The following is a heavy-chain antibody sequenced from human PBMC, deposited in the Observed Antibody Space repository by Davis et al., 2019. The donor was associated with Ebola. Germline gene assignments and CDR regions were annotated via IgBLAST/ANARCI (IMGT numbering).Heavy chain of an antibody. J-gene: IGHJ4*02. Sequence: SETLSLTCAVSGGSISGGHSWSWIRPPPGKCLEWIGFIYHTGNTFSNPSLGSRVTISEDRSKNQVSLQLSSVTAADTAVYYCARTSVVVTAYFDYWGQGALVTVSS. V-gene: IGHV4-30-2*01. CDR3: ARTSVVVTAYFDY. D-gene: IGHD2-21*02. CDR1: GGSISGGHS. CDR2: IYHTGNT.